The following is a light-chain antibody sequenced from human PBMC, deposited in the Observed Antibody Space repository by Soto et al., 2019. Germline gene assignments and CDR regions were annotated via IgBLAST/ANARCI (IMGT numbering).Light chain of an antibody. V-gene: IGLV1-40*01. CDR2: ENM. Sequence: QAVVTQPPSVSGAPGQRVTISCTGSTSSIGAGYDVHWYQQLPGTAPKLVIYENMRRPSGVPDRFSGSKSATSASLAITGLQAEDEADYYCQSYDVSLSGGVFGGGTQLTVL. CDR3: QSYDVSLSGGV. CDR1: TSSIGAGYD. J-gene: IGLJ3*02.